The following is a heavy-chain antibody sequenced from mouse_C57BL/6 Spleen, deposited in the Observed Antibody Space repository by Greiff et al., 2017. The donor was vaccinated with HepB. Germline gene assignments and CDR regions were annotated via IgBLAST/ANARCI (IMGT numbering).Heavy chain of an antibody. CDR1: GYTFTSYG. Sequence: QVQLQQSGAELARPGASVKLSCKASGYTFTSYGISWVKQRTGQGLEWIGDIYPRSGNTYYNEKFKGKATLTADKSSSTAYMELRSLTSEDSAVYFCARNPYYYGSSYYFDYWGQGTTLTVSS. CDR2: IYPRSGNT. CDR3: ARNPYYYGSSYYFDY. J-gene: IGHJ2*01. D-gene: IGHD1-1*01. V-gene: IGHV1-81*01.